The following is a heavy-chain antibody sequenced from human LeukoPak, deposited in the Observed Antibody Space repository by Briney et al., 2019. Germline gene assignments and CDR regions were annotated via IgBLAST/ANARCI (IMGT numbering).Heavy chain of an antibody. CDR3: ARVLTYYDFWSGYSHFDY. CDR1: GGSFSGYY. CDR2: INHSGST. D-gene: IGHD3-3*01. V-gene: IGHV4-34*01. Sequence: SETLSLTCAVYGGSFSGYYWSWIRQPPGKGLEWIGEINHSGSTNYNPSLKSRVTISVDTSKNQFSLKLSSVTAADTAVYYCARVLTYYDFWSGYSHFDYWGQGALVTVSS. J-gene: IGHJ4*02.